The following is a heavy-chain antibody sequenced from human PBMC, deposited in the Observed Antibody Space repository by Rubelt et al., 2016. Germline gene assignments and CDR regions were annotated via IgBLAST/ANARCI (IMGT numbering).Heavy chain of an antibody. CDR2: IYYSGST. CDR3: ARAISSGWYGGGFDY. J-gene: IGHJ4*02. D-gene: IGHD6-19*01. V-gene: IGHV4-31*03. Sequence: QVQLQESGPGLVKPSQTLSLTCNVSGASISSGGSYWSWIRQHPGKGLEWIGYIYYSGSTYYNPSLKRRLTISVDTSKNQFSLKLSSVTAADTAVYYCARAISSGWYGGGFDYWGQGTLVTVSS. CDR1: GASISSGGSY.